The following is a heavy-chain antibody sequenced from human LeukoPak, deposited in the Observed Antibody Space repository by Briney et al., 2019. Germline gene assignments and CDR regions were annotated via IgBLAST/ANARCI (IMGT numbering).Heavy chain of an antibody. J-gene: IGHJ4*02. Sequence: PSETLSLTCTVSGYSISSGYYWGWIRQPPGKGLEWIGSIYHSGSTYYNPSLKSRVTISVDTSKNQFSLKLSSVTAADTAVYYCAREGNIGHSSSWSPFDYWGQGTLVTVSS. CDR2: IYHSGST. CDR3: AREGNIGHSSSWSPFDY. CDR1: GYSISSGYY. D-gene: IGHD6-13*01. V-gene: IGHV4-38-2*02.